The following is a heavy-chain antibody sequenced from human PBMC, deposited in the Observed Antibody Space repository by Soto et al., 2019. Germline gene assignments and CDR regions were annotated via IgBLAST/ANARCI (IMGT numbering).Heavy chain of an antibody. J-gene: IGHJ6*02. Sequence: QVQLQESGPGLVKSSQTLSLTCTVSGGSISSDGNYWSWIRQHPGKGLEWIGYIYYGGSTYYNPSLKSRVIISVDTSKNQFSLKLNSVTAADTAVYYCARARMVRGIIYYYGMDVWGQGTTVTVSS. CDR2: IYYGGST. CDR1: GGSISSDGNY. V-gene: IGHV4-31*03. D-gene: IGHD3-10*01. CDR3: ARARMVRGIIYYYGMDV.